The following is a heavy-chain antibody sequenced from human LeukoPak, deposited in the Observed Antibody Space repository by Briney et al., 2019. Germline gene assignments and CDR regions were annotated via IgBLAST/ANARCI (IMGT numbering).Heavy chain of an antibody. D-gene: IGHD3-10*01. Sequence: ASVKVSCKASGYTFTGYYMHWVRQAPGQGLEWMGWINPNSGGTNYAQKFQGWVTMTRDTSISAAYMELSRLRSDDTAVYYCARLGFAYYYGSGSLEGAFDIWGQGTMVTVSS. V-gene: IGHV1-2*04. J-gene: IGHJ3*02. CDR2: INPNSGGT. CDR3: ARLGFAYYYGSGSLEGAFDI. CDR1: GYTFTGYY.